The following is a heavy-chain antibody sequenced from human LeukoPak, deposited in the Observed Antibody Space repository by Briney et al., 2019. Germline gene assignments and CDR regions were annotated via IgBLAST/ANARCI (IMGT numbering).Heavy chain of an antibody. CDR1: GFIFSHYA. CDR2: ISDDGSRK. CDR3: ARGTYGDYDYGAFDI. D-gene: IGHD4-17*01. V-gene: IGHV3-30*04. J-gene: IGHJ3*02. Sequence: GRSLRVSCAASGFIFSHYAIHWVRQAPGKGLEWVALISDDGSRKYYADSVKGRITISRDNSVNTLYLQMNSLRAEDTAVYYCARGTYGDYDYGAFDIWGQGTMVTVSS.